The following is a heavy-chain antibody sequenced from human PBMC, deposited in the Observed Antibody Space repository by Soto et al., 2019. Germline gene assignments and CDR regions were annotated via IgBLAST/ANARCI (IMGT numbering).Heavy chain of an antibody. CDR1: GGSIGSSGDY. D-gene: IGHD2-15*01. J-gene: IGHJ3*02. CDR2: IYYSGST. V-gene: IGHV4-39*01. CDR3: ASDGGYCSGGSCYGDAFDI. Sequence: SETLCLTCTVSGGSIGSSGDYWGWIRQPPGKGLEWIGSIYYSGSTYYNPSLKSRVTISVDTSKNQFSLKLSSVTAADTAVYYCASDGGYCSGGSCYGDAFDIWGQGTMVTVSS.